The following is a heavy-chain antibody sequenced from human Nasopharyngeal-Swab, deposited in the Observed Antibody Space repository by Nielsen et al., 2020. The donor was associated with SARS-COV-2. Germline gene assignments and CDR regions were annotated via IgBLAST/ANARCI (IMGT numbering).Heavy chain of an antibody. D-gene: IGHD3-22*01. CDR2: IYPGDSDT. V-gene: IGHV5-51*01. CDR1: GYTYTNYW. CDR3: ARDFALSGGYSL. J-gene: IGHJ4*02. Sequence: GGSLRLSCEGSGYTYTNYWIAWVRQVPGKGLEWMGIIYPGDSDTRYNPSFQGQVTISADKSISTAYLQWNSLKASDSAMYYCARDFALSGGYSLWGQGTVVTVSS.